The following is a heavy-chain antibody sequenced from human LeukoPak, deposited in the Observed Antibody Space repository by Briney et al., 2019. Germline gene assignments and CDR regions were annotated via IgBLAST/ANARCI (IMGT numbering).Heavy chain of an antibody. J-gene: IGHJ4*02. V-gene: IGHV2-5*02. D-gene: IGHD3-22*01. CDR2: IYWDDDK. CDR1: GFSLRTRGVG. Sequence: SGPTLVKPTQTLTLTCTCAGFSLRTRGVGVGWIRQPPGKALEWLALIYWDDDKRYSPSLKSRLTITKDTSKNQVVLTMTNVEPVDTATYYCARLYYYHTTGHYRPVDYWGQGTLVPVSS. CDR3: ARLYYYHTTGHYRPVDY.